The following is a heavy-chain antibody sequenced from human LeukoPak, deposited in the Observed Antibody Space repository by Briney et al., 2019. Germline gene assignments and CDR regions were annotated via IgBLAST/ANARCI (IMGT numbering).Heavy chain of an antibody. CDR3: ASSGSYWILFDY. CDR1: GFTFSSYW. CDR2: IKQDGSEK. V-gene: IGHV3-7*01. D-gene: IGHD1-26*01. Sequence: GGSLRLSCAASGFTFSSYWMSWVRQAPGKGLEWVANIKQDGSEKYYVDSVKGRFTIPRDNAKNSLYLQMNSLRAEDTAVYYCASSGSYWILFDYWGQGTLVTVS. J-gene: IGHJ4*02.